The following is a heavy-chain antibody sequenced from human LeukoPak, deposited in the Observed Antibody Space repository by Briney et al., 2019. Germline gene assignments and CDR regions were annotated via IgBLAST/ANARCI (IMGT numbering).Heavy chain of an antibody. CDR1: GFTFSSYA. J-gene: IGHJ4*02. V-gene: IGHV3-23*01. Sequence: GGSLRLSCAASGFTFSSYAMSWVRQAPGKGLEWVSAISGSGGSTYYADSVKGRFTISRDNSKNTLYLQMNSLRAEDTAAYYCAKRPLYGDTYYFDYWGQGTLVTVSS. CDR2: ISGSGGST. D-gene: IGHD4-17*01. CDR3: AKRPLYGDTYYFDY.